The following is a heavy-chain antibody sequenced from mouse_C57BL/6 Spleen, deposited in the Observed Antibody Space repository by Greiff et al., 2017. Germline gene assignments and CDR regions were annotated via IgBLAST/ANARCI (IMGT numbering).Heavy chain of an antibody. J-gene: IGHJ2*01. Sequence: VQLQQSGAELVRPGASVTLSCKASGYTFTDYEMHWVKQTPVHGLEWIGAIDPETGGTAYNQKFKGKAILTADKSSSTAYMELRSLTSEDSAVYYCTRSVFITTYYFDYWGQGTTLTVSS. V-gene: IGHV1-15*01. D-gene: IGHD1-1*01. CDR1: GYTFTDYE. CDR3: TRSVFITTYYFDY. CDR2: IDPETGGT.